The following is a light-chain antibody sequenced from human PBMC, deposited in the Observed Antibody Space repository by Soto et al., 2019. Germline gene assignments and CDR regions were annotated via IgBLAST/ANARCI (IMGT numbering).Light chain of an antibody. V-gene: IGKV4-1*01. CDR3: QQHCSRTST. CDR1: QSILYSSNNKDC. CDR2: WAS. J-gene: IGKJ1*01. Sequence: DIVMTQSPDSLAVSLGERATINCKSSQSILYSSNNKDCLAWYQQKPGQPPKLLIYWASTRESGVPDRFSGSGSGTDFTLTISSLQAEDVAVYYCQQHCSRTSTFGQGTKVEIK.